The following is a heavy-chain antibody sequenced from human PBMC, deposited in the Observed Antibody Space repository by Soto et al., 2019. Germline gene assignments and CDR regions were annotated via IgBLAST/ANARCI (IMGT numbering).Heavy chain of an antibody. V-gene: IGHV3-11*01. J-gene: IGHJ4*02. CDR1: GFTFSDYY. CDR3: ARTGAGDVQLLSFDY. D-gene: IGHD2-2*01. CDR2: ISSSGSTI. Sequence: VGSLRLSCAASGFTFSDYYMSWIRQAPGKGLEWVSYISSSGSTIYYADSVKGRFTISRDNAKNSLYLQMNSLRAEDTAVYYCARTGAGDVQLLSFDYWGQGTLVTVSS.